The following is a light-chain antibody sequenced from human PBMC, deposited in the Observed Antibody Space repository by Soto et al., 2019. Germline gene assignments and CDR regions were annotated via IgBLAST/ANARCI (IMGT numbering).Light chain of an antibody. CDR2: LGS. CDR1: QSLLHRNGYNY. V-gene: IGKV2-28*01. Sequence: IVLTQSPLSLPVTPGEPASISCRSSQSLLHRNGYNYLDWYLQKPGQSPQLLIYLGSNRASGVPDRFSGSGSGTDFTLKISRVEAEDVGISYCIQALQSTLSFGGGTKV. J-gene: IGKJ4*01. CDR3: IQALQSTLS.